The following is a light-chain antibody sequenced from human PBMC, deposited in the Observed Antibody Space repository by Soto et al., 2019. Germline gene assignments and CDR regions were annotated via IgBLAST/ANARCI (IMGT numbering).Light chain of an antibody. CDR3: QQYNNWPPWT. J-gene: IGKJ1*01. CDR1: QSISDT. V-gene: IGKV3-15*01. CDR2: SAS. Sequence: EIVMTQSPATLSVSPGGGARLSCRASQSISDTLAWYQQKPGQAPRLLIYSASRGATGFPARFSGSGSGTDFTLTISSLQSEDFAVYYCQQYNNWPPWTFGQGTKVDIK.